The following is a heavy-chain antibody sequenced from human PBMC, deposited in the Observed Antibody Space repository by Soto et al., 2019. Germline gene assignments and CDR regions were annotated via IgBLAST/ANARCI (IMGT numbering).Heavy chain of an antibody. Sequence: EVQLVESGGGLVQPGGSLRLSCTASGFTFSSYWMHWVRQAPGEGLVWVSRIKSDGSATSYADSVKGRFTISRDNAKNTLYLQMNSLSADATAVYYCARLTAYYFDYWGLGTMVTVSS. CDR1: GFTFSSYW. V-gene: IGHV3-74*01. CDR3: ARLTAYYFDY. D-gene: IGHD2-21*01. CDR2: IKSDGSAT. J-gene: IGHJ4*02.